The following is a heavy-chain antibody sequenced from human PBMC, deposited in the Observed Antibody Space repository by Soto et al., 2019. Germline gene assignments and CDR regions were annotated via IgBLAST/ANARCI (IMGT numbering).Heavy chain of an antibody. CDR2: IWYDGSNK. CDR3: ARGGEGATHFDY. J-gene: IGHJ4*02. Sequence: QVQLVESGGGVVQPGRSLRLSCAASGFTFSSYGMHWVRQAPGKGLEWVAVIWYDGSNKYYADSVKGRFTISRDNSKTTLYLQMNSLRAEDTAVYYCARGGEGATHFDYWGQGTLVTVSS. CDR1: GFTFSSYG. D-gene: IGHD1-26*01. V-gene: IGHV3-33*01.